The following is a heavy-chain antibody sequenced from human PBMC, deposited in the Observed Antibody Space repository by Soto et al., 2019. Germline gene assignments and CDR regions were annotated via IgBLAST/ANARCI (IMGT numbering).Heavy chain of an antibody. V-gene: IGHV3-21*01. CDR3: ARDSGGPIGWFDP. Sequence: GGSLRLSCASSGFTFSSYSINWVFQAPGKGLEWVSSISSSSSYIYYADSVKGRFTISRDNAKNSLYLQMNSLRAEDTAVYYCARDSGGPIGWFDPWGQGTLVTVTP. CDR1: GFTFSSYS. J-gene: IGHJ5*02. CDR2: ISSSSSYI. D-gene: IGHD3-16*01.